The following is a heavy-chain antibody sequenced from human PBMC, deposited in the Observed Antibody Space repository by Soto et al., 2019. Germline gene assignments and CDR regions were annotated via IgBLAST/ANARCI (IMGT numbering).Heavy chain of an antibody. Sequence: LRLSCGASGFIFSNFDMHWVRQTTEKGLEWVSGIGFAGDTNYSGSVKGRFTISRENAKNSLFLQMNSLRVGDTAVYYCVGGLPGGFDPWGQGTLVTVSS. CDR1: GFIFSNFD. D-gene: IGHD3-10*01. CDR3: VGGLPGGFDP. CDR2: IGFAGDT. J-gene: IGHJ5*02. V-gene: IGHV3-13*01.